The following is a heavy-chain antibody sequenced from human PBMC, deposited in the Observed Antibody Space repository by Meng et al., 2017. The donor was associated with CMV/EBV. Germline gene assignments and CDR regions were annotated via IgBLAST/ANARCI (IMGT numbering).Heavy chain of an antibody. D-gene: IGHD1-26*01. Sequence: KASGYTFTSYDTNWVRQATGQGLEWMGWMNPNSGNTGYAQKFQGRVTMTRNTSISTAYMELSSLRSEDTAVYYCARGVIVGATGWFDPWGQGTLVTVSS. CDR3: ARGVIVGATGWFDP. V-gene: IGHV1-8*01. CDR2: MNPNSGNT. J-gene: IGHJ5*02. CDR1: GYTFTSYD.